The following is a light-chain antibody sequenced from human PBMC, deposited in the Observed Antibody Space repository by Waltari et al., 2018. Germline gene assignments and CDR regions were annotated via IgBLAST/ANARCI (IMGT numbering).Light chain of an antibody. CDR2: AAS. V-gene: IGKV1-39*01. CDR1: QSISIY. CDR3: QQTYSTLVFT. J-gene: IGKJ2*01. Sequence: DIQMTQSPSSLSASVGDKVTITCRASQSISIYVNWYQQKPGKAPKLRIHAASSLQSGVPSRVSGSGSGTDFTLTISSLQLDDFATYYCQQTYSTLVFTFGQGTKLEIK.